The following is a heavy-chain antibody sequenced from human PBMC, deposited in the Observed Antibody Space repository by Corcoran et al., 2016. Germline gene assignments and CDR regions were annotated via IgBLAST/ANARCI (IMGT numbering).Heavy chain of an antibody. Sequence: QVQLVQSGAEVKKPGASVKVSCKASGYTFTSYGISWVRQTPGQGLEWMGWISAYNGNTNYAQKLQGRVTMTTDTSTSTAYMELRSLRSDDTAVYYCARDSGYDFWSGYSDHYYYYGMDVWGQGTTVTVSS. CDR1: GYTFTSYG. V-gene: IGHV1-18*01. CDR3: ARDSGYDFWSGYSDHYYYYGMDV. J-gene: IGHJ6*02. CDR2: ISAYNGNT. D-gene: IGHD3-3*01.